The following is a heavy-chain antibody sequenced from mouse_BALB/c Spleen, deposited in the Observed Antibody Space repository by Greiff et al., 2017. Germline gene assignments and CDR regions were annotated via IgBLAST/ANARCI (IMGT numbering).Heavy chain of an antibody. Sequence: EVHLVESGGDLVKPGGSLKLSCAASGFTFSSYGMSWVRQTPDKRLEWVATISSGGSYTYYPDSVKGRFTISRDNAKNTLYLQMSSLKSEDTDMYYCARHGNDYSPHWYFDVWGAGTTVTVSS. CDR2: ISSGGSYT. CDR3: ARHGNDYSPHWYFDV. D-gene: IGHD2-4*01. J-gene: IGHJ1*01. V-gene: IGHV5-6*01. CDR1: GFTFSSYG.